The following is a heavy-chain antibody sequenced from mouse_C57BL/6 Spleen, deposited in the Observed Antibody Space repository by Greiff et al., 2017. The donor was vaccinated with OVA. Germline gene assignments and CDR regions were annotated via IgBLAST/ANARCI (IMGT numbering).Heavy chain of an antibody. J-gene: IGHJ4*01. D-gene: IGHD1-1*01. Sequence: EVKVVESGGGLVKPGGSLKLSCAASGFTFSDYGMHWVRQAPEKGLEWVAYISSGSSTIYYADTVKGRFTISRDNAKNTLFLQMTSLRSEDTAMYYCARPLLRYAMDYWGQGTSVTVSS. V-gene: IGHV5-17*01. CDR1: GFTFSDYG. CDR3: ARPLLRYAMDY. CDR2: ISSGSSTI.